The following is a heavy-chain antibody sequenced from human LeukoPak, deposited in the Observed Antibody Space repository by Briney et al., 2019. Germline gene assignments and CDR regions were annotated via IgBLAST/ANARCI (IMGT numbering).Heavy chain of an antibody. Sequence: SETLSLTCAVYGGSFSGYYWSWIRQPPGKGLEWIGEINHSGSTNYNPSLKSRVTISVDTSKNQFSLKLSSVTAADTAVYYCARGRRDYVWGSYRYTEVDYWGQGTLVTVSS. CDR3: ARGRRDYVWGSYRYTEVDY. CDR2: INHSGST. J-gene: IGHJ4*02. D-gene: IGHD3-16*02. CDR1: GGSFSGYY. V-gene: IGHV4-34*01.